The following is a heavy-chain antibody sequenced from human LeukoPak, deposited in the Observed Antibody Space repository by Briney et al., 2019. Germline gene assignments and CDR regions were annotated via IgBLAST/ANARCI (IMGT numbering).Heavy chain of an antibody. D-gene: IGHD3-3*01. CDR1: GVGFSSST. CDR2: ISSDGSDK. CDR3: ANNPPLSRRLLAWSPVRQKPFDP. Sequence: VQPGGSLRLSCVASGVGFSSSTMHWVRQPPGKGLEWVAVISSDGSDKYYGDSVKGRFTISRDNSINMLYLEMSSLRADDTARYYCANNPPLSRRLLAWSPVRQKPFDPWGQGTLVTVSS. J-gene: IGHJ5*02. V-gene: IGHV3-30*18.